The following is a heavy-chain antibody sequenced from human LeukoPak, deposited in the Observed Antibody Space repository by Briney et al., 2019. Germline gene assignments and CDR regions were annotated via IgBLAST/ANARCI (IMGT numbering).Heavy chain of an antibody. Sequence: GGSLRLSCAASGFTSSSSWMHWVRQAPGKELVWISRINGAGSSSSYADSVKGRFTISRDNANNILYLQMNSLRVEDTAVYYCARGPQYSGYDWGHCWGQGTLVTVSS. CDR1: GFTSSSSW. J-gene: IGHJ4*02. D-gene: IGHD5-12*01. CDR2: INGAGSSS. CDR3: ARGPQYSGYDWGHC. V-gene: IGHV3-74*01.